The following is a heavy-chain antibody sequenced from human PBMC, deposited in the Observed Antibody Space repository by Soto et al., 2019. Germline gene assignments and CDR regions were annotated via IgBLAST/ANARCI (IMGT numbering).Heavy chain of an antibody. CDR3: TTDLDLHTYSYDSPDY. V-gene: IGHV3-15*01. J-gene: IGHJ4*02. D-gene: IGHD3-22*01. CDR1: GFTFSNAW. Sequence: EVQLVESGGGLVKPGGSLRLSCAASGFTFSNAWMSWLRRAQGKGLEWVGRIKSKTDGGTTDYAAPVKGRFTISRDDSKYTLYLQMNSLKTEDTAVYYCTTDLDLHTYSYDSPDYWGQGTLVTVSS. CDR2: IKSKTDGGTT.